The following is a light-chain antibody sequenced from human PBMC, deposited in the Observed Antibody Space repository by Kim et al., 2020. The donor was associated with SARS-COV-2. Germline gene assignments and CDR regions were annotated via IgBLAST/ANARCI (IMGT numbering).Light chain of an antibody. Sequence: GQAIPISCTGFSRDAVSHKFVSWYQQHPGKAPKLIIYEGTKRPSGISARFSGSKSGDTASLIISGLQPEDEADYHCCSSGDTRILFFGGGTRLTVL. V-gene: IGLV2-23*01. CDR3: CSSGDTRILF. CDR1: SRDAVSHKF. CDR2: EGT. J-gene: IGLJ2*01.